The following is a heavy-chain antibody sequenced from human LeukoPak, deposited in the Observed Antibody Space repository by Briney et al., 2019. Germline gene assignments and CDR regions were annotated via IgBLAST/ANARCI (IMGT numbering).Heavy chain of an antibody. CDR3: ARSLGSCSTTTCYDNWFDP. J-gene: IGHJ5*02. CDR1: GFTFSSYD. Sequence: GGSLRLSCAASGFTFSSYDMHWVRQATGKGLEWVSVIGTTGDTHYPGSVKGRFTISRENAKNSLYLQMNSLRAEDTAIYYCARSLGSCSTTTCYDNWFDPWGQGTLVTVSS. V-gene: IGHV3-13*01. CDR2: IGTTGDT. D-gene: IGHD2-2*01.